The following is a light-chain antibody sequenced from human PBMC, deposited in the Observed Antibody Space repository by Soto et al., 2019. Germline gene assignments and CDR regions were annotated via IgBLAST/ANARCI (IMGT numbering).Light chain of an antibody. Sequence: QSVLTQPASVSGSPGQSITISCTGTSSDIGDYNYVSWYQQHPGKAPKLMIYEVTNRPSGVSYRFSGSKSGNTASLTISGLQAEDEADYFCSSYTSTSTLHYVFGTGIKLTVL. CDR1: SSDIGDYNY. V-gene: IGLV2-14*01. J-gene: IGLJ1*01. CDR2: EVT. CDR3: SSYTSTSTLHYV.